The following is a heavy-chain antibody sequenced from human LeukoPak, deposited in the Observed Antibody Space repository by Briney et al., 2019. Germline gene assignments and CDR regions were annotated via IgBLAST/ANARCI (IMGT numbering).Heavy chain of an antibody. CDR3: AKGAYGSGTYLDY. J-gene: IGHJ4*02. CDR1: GFTFTIFG. V-gene: IGHV3-48*01. Sequence: GSLRLSCAASGFTFTIFGLNWVRQAPGKGPEWVSYIDARSGITYYADSVQGRFTISRDDARESVFLQMDGLRVDDTAVYYCAKGAYGSGTYLDYWGQGTLVTVSS. D-gene: IGHD3-10*01. CDR2: IDARSGIT.